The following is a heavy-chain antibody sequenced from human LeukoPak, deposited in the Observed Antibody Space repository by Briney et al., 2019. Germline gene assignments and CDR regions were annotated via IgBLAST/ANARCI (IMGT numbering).Heavy chain of an antibody. D-gene: IGHD5-18*01. J-gene: IGHJ4*02. CDR1: GFTFSSYG. CDR3: ARDNVLQLSFDY. CDR2: IWYDGSNK. V-gene: IGHV3-33*01. Sequence: GGSLRLSCAASGFTFSSYGMHWVRQAPGKGLEWVAVIWYDGSNKYYADSVEGRFTISRDNSKNTLYLQMNSLRAEDTAVYYCARDNVLQLSFDYWGQGTLVTVSS.